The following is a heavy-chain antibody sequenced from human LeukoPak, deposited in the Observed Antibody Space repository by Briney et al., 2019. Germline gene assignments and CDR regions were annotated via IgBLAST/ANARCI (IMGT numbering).Heavy chain of an antibody. D-gene: IGHD6-25*01. Sequence: SETLSLTCTVSGGSISSYYWSWIRQPPGKGLEWIGYIYYSGSTNYNPSLKSRVTISVDTSKNQFSLKLSSVTAADTAVYYRARVGSDIDYWGQGTLVTVSS. CDR2: IYYSGST. CDR3: ARVGSDIDY. J-gene: IGHJ4*02. V-gene: IGHV4-59*01. CDR1: GGSISSYY.